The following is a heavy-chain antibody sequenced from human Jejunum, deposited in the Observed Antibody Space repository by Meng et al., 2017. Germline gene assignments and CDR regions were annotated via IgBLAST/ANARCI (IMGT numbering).Heavy chain of an antibody. J-gene: IGHJ4*02. V-gene: IGHV4-59*01. Sequence: QGQLQGSGQGLVNPSGTLSLTCPVLGGSMSGYYWSWIRQPPGKGLEWIGYIYYSGSTNYNPSLKSRVTIPVDTSKNQFSLKLSSVTAADTAVYYCARDGFSIGHHFDYWGQGTLVTVSS. CDR2: IYYSGST. D-gene: IGHD2-15*01. CDR3: ARDGFSIGHHFDY. CDR1: GGSMSGYY.